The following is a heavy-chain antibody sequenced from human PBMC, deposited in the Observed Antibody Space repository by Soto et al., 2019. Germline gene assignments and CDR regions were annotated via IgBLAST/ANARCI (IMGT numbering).Heavy chain of an antibody. CDR2: VTANGGST. D-gene: IGHD2-15*01. J-gene: IGHJ4*02. V-gene: IGHV3-23*01. Sequence: VSLRLSCAATGFTFSVYAMTCVRQAPGKGLEWVSAVTANGGSTYSADSVKGRFTISRDNSKNTQYLQMNSLRAEDTAVYYCARVLGGSGSPVDYWGQGTLVTVXS. CDR3: ARVLGGSGSPVDY. CDR1: GFTFSVYA.